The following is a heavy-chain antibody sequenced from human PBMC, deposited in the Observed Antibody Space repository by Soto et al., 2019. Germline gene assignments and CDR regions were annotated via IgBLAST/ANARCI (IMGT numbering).Heavy chain of an antibody. CDR2: IYDSGST. J-gene: IGHJ4*02. CDR1: SYSISSGSY. CDR3: VRALRFLGYLPRFDS. V-gene: IGHV4-38-2*01. Sequence: NPSETLSLTCGVSSYSISSGSYWGWIRQPPGKGLEWIGSIYDSGSTYYNPSLKSRVTISVDTSKNQFSLNLSSVTAADTAVYYCVRALRFLGYLPRFDSWGQGTLVTVSS. D-gene: IGHD3-3*01.